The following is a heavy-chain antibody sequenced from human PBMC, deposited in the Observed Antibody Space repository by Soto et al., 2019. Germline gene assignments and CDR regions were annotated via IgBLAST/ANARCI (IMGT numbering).Heavy chain of an antibody. CDR1: GFTFSSYA. J-gene: IGHJ3*02. Sequence: GGSLRLSCAASGFTFSSYAMSWFRQAPGKGLEWVSAISGSGGSTYYADSVKGRFTISRDNSKNTLYLQMNSLRAEDTAVYYCARGSSGLFESFDIWGQGTMVTVSS. V-gene: IGHV3-23*01. CDR3: ARGSSGLFESFDI. D-gene: IGHD6-19*01. CDR2: ISGSGGST.